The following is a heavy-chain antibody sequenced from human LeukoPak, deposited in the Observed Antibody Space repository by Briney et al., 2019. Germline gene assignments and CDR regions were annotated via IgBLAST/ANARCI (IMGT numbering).Heavy chain of an antibody. Sequence: GGSLRLSCAASGFTFSSYGMHWVRQAPGKGLEWVAVISYDGSNKYYADSVKGRFTISRDNSKNTLYLQMNSLRAEDTAVYYCAKESTTTSPGTYYYYYYGMDVWGQGTTVTVSS. CDR1: GFTFSSYG. CDR3: AKESTTTSPGTYYYYYYGMDV. V-gene: IGHV3-30*18. CDR2: ISYDGSNK. D-gene: IGHD2/OR15-2a*01. J-gene: IGHJ6*02.